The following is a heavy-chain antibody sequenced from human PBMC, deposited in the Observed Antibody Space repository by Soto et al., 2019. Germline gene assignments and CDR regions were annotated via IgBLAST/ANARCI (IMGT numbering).Heavy chain of an antibody. CDR2: IYGSGSV. Sequence: QVQLQESGPRLVQPSETLSLICSVSGGSISGYYWSWIRQPAGKGLEWIGRIYGSGSVDYHPSLKRRVTMSVDTSKNHFSLKLSSVTAADTAVYYCARDNSDQLWLGGGFDPWGQGILVTVSA. CDR3: ARDNSDQLWLGGGFDP. CDR1: GGSISGYY. V-gene: IGHV4-4*07. D-gene: IGHD3-10*01. J-gene: IGHJ5*02.